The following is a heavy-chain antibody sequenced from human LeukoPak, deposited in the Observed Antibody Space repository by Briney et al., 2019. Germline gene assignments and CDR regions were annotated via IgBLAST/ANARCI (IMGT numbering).Heavy chain of an antibody. V-gene: IGHV1-46*01. D-gene: IGHD5-12*01. CDR1: GYTFTSYY. J-gene: IGHJ5*02. CDR2: INPSGGST. CDR3: ARDKYVWAYSGYGT. Sequence: GASVKVSCKASGYTFTSYYMHWVRQAPAQGLEWMGIINPSGGSTSYAQKFQGRVTMPRDMSTSTVYMELSSLRSEDTAVYDCARDKYVWAYSGYGTWGQGTLVTVSS.